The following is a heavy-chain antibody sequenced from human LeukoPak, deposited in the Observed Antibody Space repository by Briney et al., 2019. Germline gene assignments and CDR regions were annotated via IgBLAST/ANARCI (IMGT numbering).Heavy chain of an antibody. CDR2: INSGSTYT. CDR1: GFTFSSYM. Sequence: GGSLRLSCAASGFTFSSYMMNWVRQAPGKGLEWVSSINSGSTYTYYTESVKGRFTVSRDNSKNTLYLQMNSLRAEDTAVYYCAKDGSSSWRFDYWGQGTLVTVSS. D-gene: IGHD6-13*01. V-gene: IGHV3-21*04. J-gene: IGHJ4*02. CDR3: AKDGSSSWRFDY.